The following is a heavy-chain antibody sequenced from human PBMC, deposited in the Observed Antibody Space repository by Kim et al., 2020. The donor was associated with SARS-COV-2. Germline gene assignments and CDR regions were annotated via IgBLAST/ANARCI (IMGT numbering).Heavy chain of an antibody. J-gene: IGHJ3*02. D-gene: IGHD3-10*01. V-gene: IGHV3-74*01. CDR3: ARAGRLPGAFDI. Sequence: SYADSVKGRFTIARDNAKNTLYLQMNSLRAEDTAVYYCARAGRLPGAFDIWGQGTMVTVSS.